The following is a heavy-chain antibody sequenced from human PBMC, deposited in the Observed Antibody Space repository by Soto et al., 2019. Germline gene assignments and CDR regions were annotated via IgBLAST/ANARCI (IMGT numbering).Heavy chain of an antibody. J-gene: IGHJ6*02. V-gene: IGHV4-61*01. D-gene: IGHD1-26*01. Sequence: QVQLQESGPGLVKPSETLSLTCTVSGASVSSGTYYWNWIRQPPGRGLEWIGHIYYTGSTKYSPSLKSRVTISVDTSKSQFSLELSSVTAADTAVYHCAREAKWDLPSYYYYAMDVWGPGTTVTVSS. CDR1: GASVSSGTYY. CDR3: AREAKWDLPSYYYYAMDV. CDR2: IYYTGST.